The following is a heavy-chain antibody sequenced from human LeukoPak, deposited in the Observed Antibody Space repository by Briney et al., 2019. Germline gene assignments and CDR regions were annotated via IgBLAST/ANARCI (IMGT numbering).Heavy chain of an antibody. D-gene: IGHD6-25*01. CDR2: IYYSGST. Sequence: ASETLSLTCTVSGCSISSYYWSWIRQPPGKGLEWIGYIYYSGSTNYNPSLKSRVTISVDTSKNQFSLKLSSVTAADTAVYYCARGASGWTLYCGQGTLVTVSS. CDR3: ARGASGWTLY. J-gene: IGHJ4*02. V-gene: IGHV4-59*01. CDR1: GCSISSYY.